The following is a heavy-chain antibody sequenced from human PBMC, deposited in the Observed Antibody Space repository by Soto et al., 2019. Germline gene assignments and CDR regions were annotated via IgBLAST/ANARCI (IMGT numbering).Heavy chain of an antibody. Sequence: QITLKESGPTLVKPTQTLTLTCAFSGFSLTTGGVGVGWVRQPPGEALEWLALIYWDDDERYNPSLKTRLTITKDPSKNQVVLIMTNMDPVVTATYYCAHSRNLITEDAQVGDFDYWGQGTLVTVSS. CDR3: AHSRNLITEDAQVGDFDY. CDR2: IYWDDDE. J-gene: IGHJ4*02. V-gene: IGHV2-5*02. CDR1: GFSLTTGGVG. D-gene: IGHD3-10*01.